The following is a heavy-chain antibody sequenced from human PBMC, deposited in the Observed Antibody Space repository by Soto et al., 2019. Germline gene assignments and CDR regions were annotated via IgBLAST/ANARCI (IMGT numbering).Heavy chain of an antibody. V-gene: IGHV3-7*05. CDR3: ARRWAASGSGCTQTAY. J-gene: IGHJ4*01. CDR2: IKQAGSEK. Sequence: LGGCLRLACAPCGVAFSSYWMRWVRQAPGKGLEWVTNIKQAGSEKYYVDSVTGRFTIYRANAKNSLYLQMNSLRAEATALWSCARRWAASGSGCTQTAYWS. D-gene: IGHD3-10*01. CDR1: GVAFSSYW.